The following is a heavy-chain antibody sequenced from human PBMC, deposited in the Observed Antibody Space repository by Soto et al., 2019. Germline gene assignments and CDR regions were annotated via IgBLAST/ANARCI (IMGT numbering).Heavy chain of an antibody. Sequence: QLQLQESGPGLVKPSETLSLTCTVSGGSISSSSYYWGWIRQPPGKGLEWIGSIYYSGSTYYNPSLKGRVTISVDTSKNQFSLKLSSVTAADTAVYYCARLLRHNHYGMDVWGQGTTVTVSS. CDR3: ARLLRHNHYGMDV. CDR1: GGSISSSSYY. J-gene: IGHJ6*02. CDR2: IYYSGST. V-gene: IGHV4-39*01. D-gene: IGHD5-12*01.